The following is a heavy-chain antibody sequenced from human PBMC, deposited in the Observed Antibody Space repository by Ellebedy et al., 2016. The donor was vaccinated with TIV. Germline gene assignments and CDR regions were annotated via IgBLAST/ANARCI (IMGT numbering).Heavy chain of an antibody. CDR2: MNPNSGNT. V-gene: IGHV1-8*01. D-gene: IGHD4-17*01. CDR3: ASLYGDYYYYYGMDV. Sequence: ASVKVSXXASGYTFTSYDINWVRQATGQGLEWMGWMNPNSGNTGYAQKFQGRVTMTRNTSISTAYMELSSLRSEDTAVYYCASLYGDYYYYYGMDVWGQGTTVTVSS. J-gene: IGHJ6*02. CDR1: GYTFTSYD.